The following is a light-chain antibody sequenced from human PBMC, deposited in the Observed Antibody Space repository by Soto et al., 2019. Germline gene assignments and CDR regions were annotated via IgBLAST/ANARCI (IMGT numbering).Light chain of an antibody. Sequence: EIVLTQSPATLSLSPGEIATLSCRASQSVNNFLAWYQQRPGQAPRLLMYEASNRATGVPARFSGSVSGTDFTLTISSLEPEDFAIYYCQQRRNWPPTFGQGTKVEIK. CDR2: EAS. J-gene: IGKJ1*01. CDR3: QQRRNWPPT. CDR1: QSVNNF. V-gene: IGKV3-11*01.